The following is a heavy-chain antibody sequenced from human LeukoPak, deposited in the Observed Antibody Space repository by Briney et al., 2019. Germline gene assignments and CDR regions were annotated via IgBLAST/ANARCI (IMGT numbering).Heavy chain of an antibody. J-gene: IGHJ5*02. Sequence: SETLSLTCAVYGGSFSGYYWSWIRQPPGKGLEWIGEINHSGSTNYNPSLKSRVTISVDTSKNQFSLKLSSVTAADTAVYYCAGGTVFGYDRFDPWGQGTLVTVSS. V-gene: IGHV4-34*01. D-gene: IGHD3-22*01. CDR2: INHSGST. CDR3: AGGTVFGYDRFDP. CDR1: GGSFSGYY.